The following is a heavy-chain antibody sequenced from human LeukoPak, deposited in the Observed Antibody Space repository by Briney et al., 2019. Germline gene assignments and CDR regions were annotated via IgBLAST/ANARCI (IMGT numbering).Heavy chain of an antibody. CDR2: ISYDGSNK. D-gene: IGHD4-17*01. Sequence: GRSLRLSCAASGFTFSSYGMHWVRQAPGKGLEWVAVISYDGSNKYYADSVKGRFTISRDNSKNTLYLQMNSLRGEDTAVYYCAKEYGDYVQTFDYWGQGTLVTVSS. J-gene: IGHJ4*02. CDR3: AKEYGDYVQTFDY. CDR1: GFTFSSYG. V-gene: IGHV3-30*18.